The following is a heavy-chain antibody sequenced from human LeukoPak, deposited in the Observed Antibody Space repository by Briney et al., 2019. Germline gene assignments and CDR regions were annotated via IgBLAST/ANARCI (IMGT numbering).Heavy chain of an antibody. CDR2: LNPTTGGT. CDR1: GCTFTYYY. V-gene: IGHV1-2*02. D-gene: IGHD2-21*02. CDR3: ARDYRPTDCSGGDCPYYYFDY. J-gene: IGHJ4*02. Sequence: GASVKVSCKASGCTFTYYYVHWMRQAPGQGLEWIGWLNPTTGGTYYAQKFQGRVTMTRDASISTIYVDLSSLTSDDTAVYYCARDYRPTDCSGGDCPYYYFDYWGQGTLVTVSS.